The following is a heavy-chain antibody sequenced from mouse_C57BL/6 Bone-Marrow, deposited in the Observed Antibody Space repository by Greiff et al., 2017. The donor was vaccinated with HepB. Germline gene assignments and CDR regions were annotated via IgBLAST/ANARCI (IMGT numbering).Heavy chain of an antibody. CDR3: TTYRATYAMDY. J-gene: IGHJ4*01. V-gene: IGHV14-4*01. CDR1: GFNIKDDY. D-gene: IGHD3-1*01. CDR2: IDPENGDT. Sequence: VQLQQSGAELVRPGASVKLSCTASGFNIKDDYMHWVKQRPEQSLEWIGWIDPENGDTEYASKFQGKATITADTSSNTAYLQLSSLTSEDTAVYYCTTYRATYAMDYWGQGTSVTVSS.